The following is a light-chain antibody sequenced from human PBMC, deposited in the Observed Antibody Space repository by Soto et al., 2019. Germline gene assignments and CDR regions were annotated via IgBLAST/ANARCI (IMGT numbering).Light chain of an antibody. J-gene: IGLJ2*01. CDR3: QSYDPTLRTSL. CDR1: SSNIGAGHA. Sequence: QSVLTQPPSVSGAPGQRVTISCTGSSSNIGAGHAVHGYQQLPGTAPKLLIHSNNNRPSGVPDRFSGSKSGTSASLAIAGLQADDEADYYCQSYDPTLRTSLFGGGTKLTVL. V-gene: IGLV1-40*01. CDR2: SNN.